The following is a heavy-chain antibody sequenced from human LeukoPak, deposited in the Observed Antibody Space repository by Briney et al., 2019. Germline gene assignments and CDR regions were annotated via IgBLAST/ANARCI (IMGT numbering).Heavy chain of an antibody. D-gene: IGHD6-13*01. CDR2: INPNSGGT. V-gene: IGHV1-2*02. Sequence: ALVKVSCKASGYTFTGYYMHWVRQAPGQGLEWTGWINPNSGGTNYAQKFQGRVTMTRDTSISTAYMELSRLRSDDTAVYYCASLAAAGTDFDYWGQGTLVTVSS. CDR3: ASLAAAGTDFDY. CDR1: GYTFTGYY. J-gene: IGHJ4*02.